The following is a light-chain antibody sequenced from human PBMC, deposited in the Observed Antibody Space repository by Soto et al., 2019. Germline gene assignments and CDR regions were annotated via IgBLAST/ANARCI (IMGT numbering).Light chain of an antibody. CDR1: QRISNY. J-gene: IGKJ5*01. CDR3: QNYDSAPIT. CDR2: AAS. V-gene: IGKV1-27*01. Sequence: DIQMTQSPSSLSASVGNRVSITCRASQRISNYLAWYQQKPGKVPKVLIYAASTLQPGVPSRFSGSGSGTDFTLTINTLQPDDIATYYCQNYDSAPITFGQGTRLEI.